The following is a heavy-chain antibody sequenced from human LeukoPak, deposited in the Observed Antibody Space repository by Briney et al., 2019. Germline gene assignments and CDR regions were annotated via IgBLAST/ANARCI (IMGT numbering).Heavy chain of an antibody. Sequence: SETLSLTCTVSGGSISSSSYYWGWIRQPPGKGLEWIGSIYYSGSTYYNPSLKSRVTISVDTSKNQFSLKLSSVTAADTAVYYCNVGSYSTPSFDYWGQGTQVTVSS. CDR3: NVGSYSTPSFDY. J-gene: IGHJ4*02. CDR2: IYYSGST. D-gene: IGHD1-26*01. V-gene: IGHV4-39*01. CDR1: GGSISSSSYY.